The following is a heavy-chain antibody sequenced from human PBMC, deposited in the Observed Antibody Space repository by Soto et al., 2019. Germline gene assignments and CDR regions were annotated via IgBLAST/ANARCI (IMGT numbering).Heavy chain of an antibody. CDR3: ARDLTSGSPPLSYCSLAV. V-gene: IGHV1-8*01. CDR1: GYTFTSYD. D-gene: IGHD3-22*01. CDR2: MNPNSGNT. J-gene: IGHJ6*03. Sequence: QVQLVQSGAEVKKPGASVKVSCKASGYTFTSYDINWVRQATGQGLEWMGWMNPNSGNTGYAQKFQGRVTMTRNTSISKAYRELSSLCSDDTAVYYCARDLTSGSPPLSYCSLAVWGKGTTVTVSS.